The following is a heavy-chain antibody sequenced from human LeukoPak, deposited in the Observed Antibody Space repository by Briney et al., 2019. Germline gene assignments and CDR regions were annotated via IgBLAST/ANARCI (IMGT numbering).Heavy chain of an antibody. V-gene: IGHV1-69*02. CDR1: GGTFSNYT. D-gene: IGHD1-26*01. Sequence: SVKGSCKASGGTFSNYTISWERQAPGQGLEWMGRIIPILGIANYAQKLQGRVTITADKSTSTAYMELSSLRSEDTAVYYCARQATSIVGATTNWFDPWGQGTLVTVSS. CDR3: ARQATSIVGATTNWFDP. J-gene: IGHJ5*02. CDR2: IIPILGIA.